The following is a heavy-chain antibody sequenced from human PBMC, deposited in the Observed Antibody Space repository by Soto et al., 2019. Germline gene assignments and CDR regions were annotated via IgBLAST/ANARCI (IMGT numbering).Heavy chain of an antibody. D-gene: IGHD3-10*01. CDR2: ITGGGSGT. CDR3: AKGNSYYYFDS. V-gene: IGHV3-23*01. CDR1: GFTFSTYD. Sequence: EVPLLESGGGLVQPGGSLRLSCAASGFTFSTYDMNWVRQAPGKGLEWVSGITGGGSGTYYADSVKGRFTFSGDNSKNLLYLEMNSMSAEDTAIYYGAKGNSYYYFDSWGQGTLVTVSS. J-gene: IGHJ4*02.